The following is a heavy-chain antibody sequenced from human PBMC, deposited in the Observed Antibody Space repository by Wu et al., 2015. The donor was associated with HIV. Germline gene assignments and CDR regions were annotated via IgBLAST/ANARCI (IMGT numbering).Heavy chain of an antibody. D-gene: IGHD3-10*01. CDR2: IIPIFGTA. V-gene: IGHV1-69*18. J-gene: IGHJ4*02. CDR3: ARERDMVRGVTGLDY. CDR1: GYTFTGYY. Sequence: QVQLVQSGAEVKKPGASVKVSCKASGYTFTGYYMHWVRQAPGQGLEWMGRIIPIFGTANYAQKFQGRVTITADESTSTAYMELSSLRSEDTAVYYCARERDMVRGVTGLDYWGQGTLVTVSS.